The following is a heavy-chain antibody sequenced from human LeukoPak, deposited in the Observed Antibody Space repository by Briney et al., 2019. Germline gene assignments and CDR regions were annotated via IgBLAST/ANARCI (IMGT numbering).Heavy chain of an antibody. V-gene: IGHV3-21*01. J-gene: IGHJ5*02. CDR2: ISSSSSYI. CDR3: ARDQSYSIPGGFDP. D-gene: IGHD1-26*01. Sequence: GGSLRLSCAASGFTFSSYSMNWVHQAPGKGLEWVSSISSSSSYIYYADSVKGRFTISRDNAKNSLYLQMNSLRAEDTAVYYCARDQSYSIPGGFDPWGQGTLVTVSS. CDR1: GFTFSSYS.